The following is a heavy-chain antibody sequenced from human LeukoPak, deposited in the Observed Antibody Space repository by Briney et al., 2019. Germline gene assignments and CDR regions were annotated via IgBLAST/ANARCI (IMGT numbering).Heavy chain of an antibody. D-gene: IGHD3/OR15-3a*01. CDR2: ISSSSSYI. CDR3: ARVPGMVFHPFDY. Sequence: TGGSLRLSCAASGFTFSSYSMNWVRQAPGKGLEWVSSISSSSSYIYYADSVKGRFTISRDNAKNSLYLQMNSLRAEDTAVYYCARVPGMVFHPFDYWGQGTLVTVSS. V-gene: IGHV3-21*01. CDR1: GFTFSSYS. J-gene: IGHJ4*02.